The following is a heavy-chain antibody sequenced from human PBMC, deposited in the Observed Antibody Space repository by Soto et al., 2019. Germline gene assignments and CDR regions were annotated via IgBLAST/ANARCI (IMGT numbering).Heavy chain of an antibody. CDR2: IYYSGST. CDR3: ARGAGYFDWLPFFDY. V-gene: IGHV4-31*03. J-gene: IGHJ4*02. Sequence: SETLSLTCTVSGGSISSGGYYWSWIRQHPGKGLEWIGYIYYSGSTYYNPSLKSRVTISVDTSKNQFSLKLSSVTAADTTVYYCARGAGYFDWLPFFDYWGQGTLVTVSS. D-gene: IGHD3-9*01. CDR1: GGSISSGGYY.